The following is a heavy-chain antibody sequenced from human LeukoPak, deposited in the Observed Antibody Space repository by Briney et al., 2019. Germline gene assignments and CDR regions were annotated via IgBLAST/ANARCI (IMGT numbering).Heavy chain of an antibody. CDR3: ARDYYGSGSYYPPADY. D-gene: IGHD3-10*01. Sequence: ASVKVSCKASGYTFTGYYMHWVRQAPGQGLEWMGWINPNSGGTNYAQKFQGRVTMTRDTSISTAYMELSRLRSDDTAVYYCARDYYGSGSYYPPADYWGQGTLVTVSS. CDR1: GYTFTGYY. CDR2: INPNSGGT. V-gene: IGHV1-2*02. J-gene: IGHJ4*02.